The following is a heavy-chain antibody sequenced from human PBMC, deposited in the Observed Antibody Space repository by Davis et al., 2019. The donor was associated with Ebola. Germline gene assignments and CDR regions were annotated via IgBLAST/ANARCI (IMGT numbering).Heavy chain of an antibody. J-gene: IGHJ3*02. CDR2: IFPGDSDT. Sequence: GESLKISCRGSGYSFSDSWIAWVRQMPGKGLECMGIIFPGDSDTRYSPSFQGQVTISADKSIKTAFLQWSSLRASDTAMYYCASLRRTITGMDDAFDIWGQGTMVTVSS. CDR3: ASLRRTITGMDDAFDI. V-gene: IGHV5-51*01. D-gene: IGHD2-8*02. CDR1: GYSFSDSW.